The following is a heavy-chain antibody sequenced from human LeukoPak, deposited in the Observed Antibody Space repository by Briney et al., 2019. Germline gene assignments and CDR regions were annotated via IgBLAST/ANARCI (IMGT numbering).Heavy chain of an antibody. CDR2: ISSSGSTI. V-gene: IGHV3-48*03. Sequence: GGSLRLSCAASGFTFGSYEMNWVRQAPGKGLEWVSYISSSGSTIYYADSVKGRFTISRDNAKNSLYLQMNSLRAEDTAVYYCARLIPKNYYDSSGYNDYWGQGTLVTVSS. CDR3: ARLIPKNYYDSSGYNDY. D-gene: IGHD3-22*01. CDR1: GFTFGSYE. J-gene: IGHJ4*02.